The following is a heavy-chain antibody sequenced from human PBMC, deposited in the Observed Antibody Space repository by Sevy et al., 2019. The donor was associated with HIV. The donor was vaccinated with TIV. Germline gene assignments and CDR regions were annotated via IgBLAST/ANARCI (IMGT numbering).Heavy chain of an antibody. J-gene: IGHJ4*02. CDR2: IYYSGST. V-gene: IGHV4-59*11. CDR1: GASISSHY. Sequence: SETVSLTCTVSGASISSHYWSWIRQPPGKGLEWIGYIYYSGSTNYNPSLKSRVTMSVDTSKNQFSLKLRSVTAADTAMYYCARALRPYSFDTSTYFDYWGQGTLVTVSS. CDR3: ARALRPYSFDTSTYFDY. D-gene: IGHD3-22*01.